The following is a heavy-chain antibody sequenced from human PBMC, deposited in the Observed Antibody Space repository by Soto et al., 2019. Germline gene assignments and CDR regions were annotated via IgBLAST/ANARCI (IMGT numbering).Heavy chain of an antibody. J-gene: IGHJ4*02. Sequence: QVQLQESGPGLVKPSETLSLTCTVSGGSVNSYYWSWVRLSPGKGLEWIGYIYYLSNINYNPSLDARVTNSADTSRNQCSIRLTSVTAADTAIYFCAGHDHRRTLVIDYWGPGTLVTVSS. CDR3: AGHDHRRTLVIDY. D-gene: IGHD2-8*02. CDR2: IYYLSNI. V-gene: IGHV4-59*08. CDR1: GGSVNSYY.